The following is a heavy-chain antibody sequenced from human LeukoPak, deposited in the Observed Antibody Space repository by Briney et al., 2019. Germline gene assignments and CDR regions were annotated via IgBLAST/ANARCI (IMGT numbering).Heavy chain of an antibody. CDR3: ARVEMYGGNSVDY. J-gene: IGHJ4*02. Sequence: GGSLRLSCAASGLTVSSNYMTWVRQAPGKGLEWVSLIYSGGSTLYADSVKGRFNISGDYSKNTLYLQVNGLRAEDTAVYYCARVEMYGGNSVDYWGQGTLVTVSS. CDR2: IYSGGST. V-gene: IGHV3-53*01. CDR1: GLTVSSNY. D-gene: IGHD4-23*01.